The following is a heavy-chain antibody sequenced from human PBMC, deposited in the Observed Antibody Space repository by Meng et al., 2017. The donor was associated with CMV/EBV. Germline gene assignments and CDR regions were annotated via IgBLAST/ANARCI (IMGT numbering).Heavy chain of an antibody. CDR1: GYTFTGCY. Sequence: ASVKVSCKASGYTFTGCYMHWVRQAPGQGLEWMGWINPNSGGTNYAQKFQGRVTMTRDTSISTAYMELSRLRSDDTAVYYCARDRVVVVPAAILENSYYYYGMDVWGQGTTVTVSS. CDR2: INPNSGGT. CDR3: ARDRVVVVPAAILENSYYYYGMDV. J-gene: IGHJ6*02. D-gene: IGHD2-2*02. V-gene: IGHV1-2*02.